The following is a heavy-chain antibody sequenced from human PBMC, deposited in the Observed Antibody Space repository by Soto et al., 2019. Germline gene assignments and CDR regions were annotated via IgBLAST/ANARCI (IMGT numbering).Heavy chain of an antibody. Sequence: QVHLVQSGAEVKKPGASVKVSCKASGYIFSSHGIRWVRQAPGRGLEWMAWISAYNGDRNYAETLQGRVTVTTDTSTNTAYMELRSLRSDDTAVYYCAREAFDADYIDFWGQGTLVTVSS. V-gene: IGHV1-18*01. D-gene: IGHD3-10*01. J-gene: IGHJ4*02. CDR2: ISAYNGDR. CDR3: AREAFDADYIDF. CDR1: GYIFSSHG.